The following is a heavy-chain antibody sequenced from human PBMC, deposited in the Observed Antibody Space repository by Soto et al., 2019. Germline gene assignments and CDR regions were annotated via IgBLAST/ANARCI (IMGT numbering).Heavy chain of an antibody. Sequence: GGSLRLSCVASGFTFSNYGMHWVRQAPGKGLEWVAGIDYNEINQNYIKPVKGRFTITRDQTKNRLYLQMNSLRAEDTAVYYCARDFCPVPTCYDLWGQGVLVTVSS. V-gene: IGHV3-33*01. CDR3: ARDFCPVPTCYDL. CDR2: IDYNEINQ. D-gene: IGHD2-2*01. J-gene: IGHJ4*02. CDR1: GFTFSNYG.